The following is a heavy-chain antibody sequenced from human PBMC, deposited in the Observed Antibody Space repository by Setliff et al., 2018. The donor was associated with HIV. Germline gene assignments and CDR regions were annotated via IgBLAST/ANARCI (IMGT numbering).Heavy chain of an antibody. Sequence: PSETLSLTCIVSGVSTISSSSSYYWGWIRQPPGKGLEWIGYISHSGITYYNPSLKSRVTISVDTSKNHFSLRLSSVTAADTAVYYCARQGAVPAHAFDSWGPGALVTVSS. D-gene: IGHD6-19*01. CDR1: GVSTISSSSSYY. J-gene: IGHJ4*02. V-gene: IGHV4-39*01. CDR2: ISHSGIT. CDR3: ARQGAVPAHAFDS.